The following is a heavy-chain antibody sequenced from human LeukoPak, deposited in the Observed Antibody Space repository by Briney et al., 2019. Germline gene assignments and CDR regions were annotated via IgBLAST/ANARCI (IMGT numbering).Heavy chain of an antibody. CDR3: ARRGIAVAGSFDY. D-gene: IGHD6-19*01. V-gene: IGHV3-74*01. CDR2: INTDGSST. Sequence: GGSLRLSCAASGFTFSSYWMHWVRQAPGKGLVWVSRINTDGSSTSYADSVKGRFTISRDNAKNTLYLQMNSLRAEDTAVYYCARRGIAVAGSFDYWGHGTLVTVFS. CDR1: GFTFSSYW. J-gene: IGHJ4*01.